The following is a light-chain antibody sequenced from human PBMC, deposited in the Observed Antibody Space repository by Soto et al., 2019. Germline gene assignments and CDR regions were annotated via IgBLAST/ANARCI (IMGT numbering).Light chain of an antibody. Sequence: DIQMTQSPSTLSASVGDRVTITCRASQNINSHLAWYQQKPGKAPKLLIYTASSLQSGVPSRFSGSGSGTEFTLTISSLQPDDFATFYCQQYDLCSAFGQGTKVEIK. CDR1: QNINSH. V-gene: IGKV1-5*03. CDR3: QQYDLCSA. J-gene: IGKJ1*01. CDR2: TAS.